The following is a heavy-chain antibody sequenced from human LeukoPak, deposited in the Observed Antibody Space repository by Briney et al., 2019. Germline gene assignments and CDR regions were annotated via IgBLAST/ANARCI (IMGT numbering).Heavy chain of an antibody. D-gene: IGHD6-13*01. CDR2: MNPNSGNT. V-gene: IGHV1-8*01. Sequence: ASVKVSCKASGYTFTSHDINWVRQATGQGLEWMGWMNPNSGNTGYAQKFQGRVTMTRNTSISTAYMELSSLRSEDTAVYYCARGVGPIAAAGNYFDYWGQGTLVTVSS. CDR3: ARGVGPIAAAGNYFDY. J-gene: IGHJ4*02. CDR1: GYTFTSHD.